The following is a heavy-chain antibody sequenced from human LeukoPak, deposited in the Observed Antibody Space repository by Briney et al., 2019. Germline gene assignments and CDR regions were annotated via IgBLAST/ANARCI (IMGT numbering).Heavy chain of an antibody. V-gene: IGHV1-2*02. J-gene: IGHJ6*03. CDR1: GYTFTGYY. CDR3: ARGIEVTAYYYYMDV. Sequence: VASVKVSCKASGYTFTGYYMHWVRQAPGQGLEWMGWINPNSGGTNYAQKFQGRVTMTRDTSISTAYMELSRLRSDDTAAYYCARGIEVTAYYYYMDVWGKGTTVTISS. D-gene: IGHD3-22*01. CDR2: INPNSGGT.